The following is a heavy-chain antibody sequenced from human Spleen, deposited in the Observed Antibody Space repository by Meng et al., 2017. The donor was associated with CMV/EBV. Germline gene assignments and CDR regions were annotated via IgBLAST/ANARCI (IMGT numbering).Heavy chain of an antibody. Sequence: GESLKISCAASGFTFSSYSMNWVRQAPGKGLEWVSSISSSSSYIYYADSVKGRFTISRDNAKNSLYLQMNSLRAEDTAVYYCARGGDYSVFEYWGQGTLVTVSS. CDR2: ISSSSSYI. J-gene: IGHJ4*02. CDR1: GFTFSSYS. CDR3: ARGGDYSVFEY. V-gene: IGHV3-21*01. D-gene: IGHD4-11*01.